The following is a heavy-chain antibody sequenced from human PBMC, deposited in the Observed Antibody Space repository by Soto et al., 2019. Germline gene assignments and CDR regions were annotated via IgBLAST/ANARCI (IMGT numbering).Heavy chain of an antibody. CDR3: ARDWYGDGYTGGYFDY. Sequence: SETLSLTCAVSGFSISSGYYWSWIRQPPGKGLEWIGSMYYSGTTYYNPSLKSRVAISVDTSKNQFSLKLRSVTAADTAVYYCARDWYGDGYTGGYFDYWGQGTLVTVSS. CDR2: MYYSGTT. V-gene: IGHV4-38-2*02. J-gene: IGHJ4*02. D-gene: IGHD5-12*01. CDR1: GFSISSGYY.